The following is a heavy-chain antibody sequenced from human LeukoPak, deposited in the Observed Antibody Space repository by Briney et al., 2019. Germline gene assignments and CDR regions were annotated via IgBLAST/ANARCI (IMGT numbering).Heavy chain of an antibody. CDR1: GFTFSSYA. V-gene: IGHV3-23*01. CDR3: ARDPDGDYDFDY. CDR2: ISGSGGST. Sequence: GGSLRLSCAASGFTFSSYAMSWVRQAPGKGLEWVSAISGSGGSTYYADSVKGRFTISRDTAKSSLYLQMNSLKIEDTAIYFCARDPDGDYDFDYWGQGTLVTVSS. J-gene: IGHJ4*02. D-gene: IGHD4-17*01.